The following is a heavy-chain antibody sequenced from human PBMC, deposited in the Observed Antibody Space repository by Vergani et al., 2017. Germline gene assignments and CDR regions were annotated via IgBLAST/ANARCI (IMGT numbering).Heavy chain of an antibody. D-gene: IGHD3-16*01. J-gene: IGHJ5*02. CDR2: IDYSGST. CDR1: GGSFSGYY. CDR3: ARDGGFNWFDP. V-gene: IGHV4-34*11. Sequence: QVQLQQWGAGLLKPSETLSLTCAVYGGSFSGYYWSWIRQPPGKGLEWIGYIDYSGSTNYNPSLKSRVTISVDTSKNQFSLKLSSVTAADTAVNYCARDGGFNWFDPWGQGTLVTVSS.